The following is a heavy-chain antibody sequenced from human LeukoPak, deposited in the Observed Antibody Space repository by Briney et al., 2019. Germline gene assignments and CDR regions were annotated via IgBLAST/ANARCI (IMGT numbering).Heavy chain of an antibody. J-gene: IGHJ6*03. Sequence: SVKVSCKASGGTFGFSGITWVRRGPGQGLEWMGVVFPSLGTTFYAQKFQDRVNITADKSTATAYMEMRALRYEDTAIFYCATTTGYYMDVWANGTSVIVS. V-gene: IGHV1-69*06. CDR2: VFPSLGTT. D-gene: IGHD4-17*01. CDR1: GGTFGFSG. CDR3: ATTTGYYMDV.